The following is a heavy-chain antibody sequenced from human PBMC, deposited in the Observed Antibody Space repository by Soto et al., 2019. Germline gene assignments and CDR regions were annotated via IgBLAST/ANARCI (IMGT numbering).Heavy chain of an antibody. Sequence: PSETLSLTCAVSGGSLSGYYWSWIRQSPGKGLEWMGEINYSGSTNYNPSLKSRVTISVDTSKNQFSLKLSSVTAADTAVYYCARGSRYYGSGSYYNPHYFDYWGQGTLVTVSS. CDR1: GGSLSGYY. CDR3: ARGSRYYGSGSYYNPHYFDY. CDR2: INYSGST. D-gene: IGHD3-10*01. V-gene: IGHV4-34*01. J-gene: IGHJ4*02.